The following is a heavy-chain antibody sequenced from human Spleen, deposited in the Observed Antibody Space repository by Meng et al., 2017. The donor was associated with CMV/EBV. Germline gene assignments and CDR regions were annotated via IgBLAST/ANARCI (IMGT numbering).Heavy chain of an antibody. D-gene: IGHD4-17*01. V-gene: IGHV3-30*19. CDR2: ISYDGSNK. CDR1: GFNFMTYG. Sequence: GESLKISCAASGFNFMTYGMHWVRQAPGKGLEWVAVISYDGSNKYYADSVKGRFTISRDNSKNTLYLQMNSLRAEDTAVYYCARVVGDYDYYYYGMDVWGQGTTVTVSS. CDR3: ARVVGDYDYYYYGMDV. J-gene: IGHJ6*02.